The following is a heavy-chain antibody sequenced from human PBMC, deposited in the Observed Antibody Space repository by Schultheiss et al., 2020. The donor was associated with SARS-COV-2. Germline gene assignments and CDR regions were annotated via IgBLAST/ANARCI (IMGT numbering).Heavy chain of an antibody. CDR1: GFTVSSNY. J-gene: IGHJ4*02. CDR2: IYSGGST. V-gene: IGHV3-66*02. CDR3: ARDTGGFGGFGY. Sequence: GGSLRLSCEASGFTVSSNYMSWVRQAPGKGLEWVSVIYSGGSTYYADSVKGRFTISRDNSKNTLYLKMNSLRAEDTAVYYCARDTGGFGGFGYWGQGTLVTVSS. D-gene: IGHD3-10*01.